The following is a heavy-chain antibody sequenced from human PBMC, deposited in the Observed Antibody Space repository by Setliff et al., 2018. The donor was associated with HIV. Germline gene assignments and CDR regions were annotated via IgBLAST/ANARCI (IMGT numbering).Heavy chain of an antibody. J-gene: IGHJ6*03. CDR2: IRSDETNK. D-gene: IGHD5-12*01. CDR1: GFIFSTYG. Sequence: GGSLRLSCEASGFIFSTYGMHWVRQAPGKGLEWVVFIRSDETNKYYSDSVKGRFTISRDTSKNTLFLQINSLRPEDTAVYYCARISVASRYNSDMDVWGKGTTVTVSS. CDR3: ARISVASRYNSDMDV. V-gene: IGHV3-30*02.